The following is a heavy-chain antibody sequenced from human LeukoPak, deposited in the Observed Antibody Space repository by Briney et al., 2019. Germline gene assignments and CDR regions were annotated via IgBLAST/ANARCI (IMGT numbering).Heavy chain of an antibody. CDR2: INHSGST. Sequence: SETLSLTCTVSGGSISGYYWSWIRQPPGKGLEWIGEINHSGSTNYNPSLKSRVTISVDTSKNQFSLKLSSVTAADTAVYYCARLSSLVDAFDIWGQGTMVTVSS. CDR1: GGSISGYY. V-gene: IGHV4-34*01. CDR3: ARLSSLVDAFDI. D-gene: IGHD2-8*02. J-gene: IGHJ3*02.